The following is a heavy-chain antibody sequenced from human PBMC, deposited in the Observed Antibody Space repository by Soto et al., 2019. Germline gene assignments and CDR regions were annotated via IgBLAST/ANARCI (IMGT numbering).Heavy chain of an antibody. V-gene: IGHV4-4*07. D-gene: IGHD3-3*01. CDR1: GGSISSYY. Sequence: SETLSLTCTVSGGSISSYYWCWTRQPAGKGLEWIGRFYPTGKTNYNPSLQSRLTMSADTSRNQFSLNLTSVTAADTAVYYCARCVLDYGMDVRGQVPTVTVSS. CDR2: FYPTGKT. J-gene: IGHJ6*02. CDR3: ARCVLDYGMDV.